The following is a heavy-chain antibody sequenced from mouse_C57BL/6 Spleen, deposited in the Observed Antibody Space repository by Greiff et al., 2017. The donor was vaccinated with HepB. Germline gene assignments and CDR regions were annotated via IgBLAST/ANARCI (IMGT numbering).Heavy chain of an antibody. D-gene: IGHD1-1*01. V-gene: IGHV1-66*01. CDR3: ARHYYGSREYYFDY. Sequence: QVQLQQSGPELVKPGASVKISCKASGYSFTSYYIHWVKQRPGQGLEWIGWIYPGSGNTKYNEKFKGKATLTADTSSRTAYMQLSSLTSEDSAVYYCARHYYGSREYYFDYWGQGTTLTVSS. J-gene: IGHJ2*01. CDR2: IYPGSGNT. CDR1: GYSFTSYY.